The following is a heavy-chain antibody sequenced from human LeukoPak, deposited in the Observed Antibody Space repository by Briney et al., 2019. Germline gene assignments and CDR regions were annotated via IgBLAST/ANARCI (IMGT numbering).Heavy chain of an antibody. CDR2: IYYSGST. J-gene: IGHJ6*02. D-gene: IGHD3-22*01. Sequence: SQTLSLTCTVSGGSISSGGYYWSWIRQHPGKGLEWIGYIYYSGSTYYNPSLKSRVTISVDTSKNQFSLKQSSVTAADTAVYYCARAPDSYYYYGMDVWGQGTTVTVSS. CDR3: ARAPDSYYYYGMDV. V-gene: IGHV4-31*03. CDR1: GGSISSGGYY.